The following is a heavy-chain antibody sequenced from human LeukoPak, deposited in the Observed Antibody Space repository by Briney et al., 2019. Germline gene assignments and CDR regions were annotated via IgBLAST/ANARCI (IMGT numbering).Heavy chain of an antibody. Sequence: SETLSLTCAVYGGSFSGYYWSWIRQPPGKGLEWIGEINHSGSTNYNPSLKSRVTISVDTSKNQFSLKLSSVTAADTAVYYCARGLGGSYFDSWGQGTLVTVSS. J-gene: IGHJ4*02. CDR3: ARGLGGSYFDS. D-gene: IGHD1-26*01. V-gene: IGHV4-34*01. CDR1: GGSFSGYY. CDR2: INHSGST.